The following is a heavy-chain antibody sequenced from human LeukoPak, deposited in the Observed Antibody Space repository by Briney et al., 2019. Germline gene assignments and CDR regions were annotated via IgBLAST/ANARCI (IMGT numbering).Heavy chain of an antibody. V-gene: IGHV4-59*01. D-gene: IGHD2-2*03. CDR1: GGSTSSYY. CDR2: IYYSGST. J-gene: IGHJ6*02. CDR3: ARDRQFGYCSSTSCSIYYYYGMDV. Sequence: PSETLSLTCTVPGGSTSSYYWSWIRQPSGKGLGWIGYIYYSGSTNYNPSLKSRVTISVDTSKNQFSLKLSSVTAADTAVYYCARDRQFGYCSSTSCSIYYYYGMDVWGQGTTVTVSS.